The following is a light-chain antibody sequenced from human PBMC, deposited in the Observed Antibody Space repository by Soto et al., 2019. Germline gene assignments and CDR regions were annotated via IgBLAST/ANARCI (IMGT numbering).Light chain of an antibody. CDR1: QDISND. J-gene: IGKJ1*01. V-gene: IGKV1-6*01. CDR2: DAS. Sequence: AIQMTQSPSSLSASVGDRVTITCRASQDISNDLAWYQQKPGKAPELLIYDASNLHSGVPFRFSGSGSGTEFTLTITSLQPEVFANYFCLQDYSYPHTFGQGTKVDIK. CDR3: LQDYSYPHT.